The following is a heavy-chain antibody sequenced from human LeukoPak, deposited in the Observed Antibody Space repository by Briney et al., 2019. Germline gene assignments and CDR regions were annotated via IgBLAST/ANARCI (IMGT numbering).Heavy chain of an antibody. CDR1: GGSISSGGYY. CDR2: IYYSGST. J-gene: IGHJ5*02. V-gene: IGHV4-31*03. Sequence: KTSETLSLTCTVSGGSISSGGYYWNWIRQHPGKGLEWIGYIYYSGSTNYNPSLKSRVTISVDTSKNQFSLKLSSVTAADTAVYYCAREGPIKMVRGVIITYGWSDPWGQGTLVTVSS. D-gene: IGHD3-10*01. CDR3: AREGPIKMVRGVIITYGWSDP.